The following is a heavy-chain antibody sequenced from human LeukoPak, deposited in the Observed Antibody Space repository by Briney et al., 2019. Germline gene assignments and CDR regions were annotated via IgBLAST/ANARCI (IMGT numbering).Heavy chain of an antibody. Sequence: SVKVSCKASGGTFSSYAISWVRQAPGQGLEWMGGIIPIFGTASYAQKFQGRVTMTRDTSTSTVYMELSSLRSEDTAVYYCARDQAVARNWFDPWGQGTLVTVSS. CDR3: ARDQAVARNWFDP. D-gene: IGHD6-19*01. J-gene: IGHJ5*02. CDR1: GGTFSSYA. V-gene: IGHV1-69*05. CDR2: IIPIFGTA.